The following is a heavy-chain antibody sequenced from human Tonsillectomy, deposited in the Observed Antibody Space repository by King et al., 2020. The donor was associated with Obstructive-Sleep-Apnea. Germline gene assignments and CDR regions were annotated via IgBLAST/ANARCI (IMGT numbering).Heavy chain of an antibody. V-gene: IGHV3-30*04. CDR3: ARWATSIAAAGFDY. D-gene: IGHD6-13*01. CDR2: ISYDGSNK. Sequence: VQLVESGGGVVQPGRSLRLSCAASGFTFSSYAMHWVRQAPGKGLEWVAVISYDGSNKYYADSVKGRFTISRDNSKNTLYLQMNSLRDEDTAVYYCARWATSIAAAGFDYWGQGTLVTVSS. J-gene: IGHJ4*02. CDR1: GFTFSSYA.